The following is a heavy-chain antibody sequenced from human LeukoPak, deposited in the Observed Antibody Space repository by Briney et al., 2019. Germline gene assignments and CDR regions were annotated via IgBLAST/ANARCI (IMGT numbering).Heavy chain of an antibody. J-gene: IGHJ4*02. D-gene: IGHD6-13*01. Sequence: SETLSLTCTVSGGSISSSSYYWGWIRQPPGKGLEWIGSIYYSGSTYYNPSLKSRVTISVDTSKNQFSLKLSSVTAADTAVYYCARLHRGSSCWYVVCDYFDYWGQGTLVTVSS. CDR2: IYYSGST. CDR3: ARLHRGSSCWYVVCDYFDY. CDR1: GGSISSSSYY. V-gene: IGHV4-39*01.